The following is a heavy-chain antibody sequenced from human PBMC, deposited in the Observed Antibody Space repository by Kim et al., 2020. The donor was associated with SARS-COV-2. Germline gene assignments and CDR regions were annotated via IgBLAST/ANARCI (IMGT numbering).Heavy chain of an antibody. D-gene: IGHD3-16*01. CDR3: ARGSLMITFGGANSFDY. V-gene: IGHV4-34*01. Sequence: SETLSLTCAVYGESFSGYYWSWIRQPPGAGLEWIGEINHSGSTNYNPSLKSRVTISVDTSKNQFSLKLSSVTAADTAMYYCARGSLMITFGGANSFDYWGQGTLVTVSS. CDR1: GESFSGYY. CDR2: INHSGST. J-gene: IGHJ4*02.